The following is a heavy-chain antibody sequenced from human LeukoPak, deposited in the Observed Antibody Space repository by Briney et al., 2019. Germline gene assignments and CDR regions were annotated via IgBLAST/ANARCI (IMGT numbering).Heavy chain of an antibody. CDR1: GFTVDSNY. V-gene: IGHV3-53*01. Sequence: GGSLRLSCAASGFTVDSNYLSWVRQAPGKGLGWVSTIYTGGNTYYAAPVKGRFTISRDFSKNTVFLHMNSLRAEDTAMYYCARGDDSGYYDYFDYWGQGALVTVSS. CDR2: IYTGGNT. J-gene: IGHJ4*02. D-gene: IGHD3-22*01. CDR3: ARGDDSGYYDYFDY.